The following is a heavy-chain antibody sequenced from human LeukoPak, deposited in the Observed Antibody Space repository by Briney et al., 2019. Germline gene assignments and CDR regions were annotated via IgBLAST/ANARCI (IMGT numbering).Heavy chain of an antibody. J-gene: IGHJ6*02. Sequence: PGGPLRLSCAASGFTFSSYSMNWVRQAPGKGLEWVSSISSSSSYIYYADSVKGRFTISRDNAKNSLYLQMNSLRAEDTAVYYCARTLSKRFLEWLSAYYGMDVWGQGTTVTVSS. CDR3: ARTLSKRFLEWLSAYYGMDV. CDR1: GFTFSSYS. D-gene: IGHD3-3*01. CDR2: ISSSSSYI. V-gene: IGHV3-21*01.